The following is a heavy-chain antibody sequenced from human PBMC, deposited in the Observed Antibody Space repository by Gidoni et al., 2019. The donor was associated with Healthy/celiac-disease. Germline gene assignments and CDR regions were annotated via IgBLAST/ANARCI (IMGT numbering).Heavy chain of an antibody. Sequence: QVQLQQWGAGLLKPSETLSLTCAVYGGSFSGSYWSWFRQPPGKGLEWIGEINHSGSTNYNPSLKSRVTISVDTSKNQFSLKLSSVTAADTAVYYCAPQRGYCSSTSCYWGPFDPWGQGTLVTVSS. V-gene: IGHV4-34*01. J-gene: IGHJ5*02. CDR3: APQRGYCSSTSCYWGPFDP. CDR2: INHSGST. D-gene: IGHD2-2*01. CDR1: GGSFSGSY.